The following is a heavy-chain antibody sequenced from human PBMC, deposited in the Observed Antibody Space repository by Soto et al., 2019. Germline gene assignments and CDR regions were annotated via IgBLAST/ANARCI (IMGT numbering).Heavy chain of an antibody. CDR3: AKLLGHYYDSGGYYFYYFDY. V-gene: IGHV3-23*01. CDR2: ISGSGGST. CDR1: GFTFSSYA. D-gene: IGHD3-22*01. Sequence: PGGSLRLSCAASGFTFSSYAMSWVRQAPGKGLEWVSAISGSGGSTYYADSVKGRFTISRDNSKNTLYLQMNSLRAEDTAVYYCAKLLGHYYDSGGYYFYYFDYWGQGTLVTVSS. J-gene: IGHJ4*02.